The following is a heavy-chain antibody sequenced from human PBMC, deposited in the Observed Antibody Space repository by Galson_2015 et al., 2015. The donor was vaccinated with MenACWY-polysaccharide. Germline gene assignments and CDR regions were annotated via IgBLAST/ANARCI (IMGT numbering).Heavy chain of an antibody. CDR1: GYTFTSYD. V-gene: IGHV1-8*01. J-gene: IGHJ4*02. Sequence: QSGAEVKKPGESLKISCKASGYTFTSYDINWVRQATGQGLEWMGWMNPNSGNTGYAQKFQGRVTMTRNTSISTAYMELSSLRSEDTAVYYCARGRQAAGTRHFDYWGQGTLVTVSS. CDR2: MNPNSGNT. CDR3: ARGRQAAGTRHFDY. D-gene: IGHD6-13*01.